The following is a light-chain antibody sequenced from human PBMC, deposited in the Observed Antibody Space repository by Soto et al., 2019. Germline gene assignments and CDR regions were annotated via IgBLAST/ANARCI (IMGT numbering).Light chain of an antibody. J-gene: IGKJ4*01. CDR1: QSISSY. Sequence: DIQMTQSPSSLSASVGDRXXXXXXASQSISSYLNWYQQKPGKAXXLLIXXXXXXXXXXXXXFSGSGSGTDFTLTISXLQPEDFATYYXQQXXXXXXTFGGGTKVDIK. CDR3: QQXXXXXXT. V-gene: IGKV1-39*01. CDR2: XXX.